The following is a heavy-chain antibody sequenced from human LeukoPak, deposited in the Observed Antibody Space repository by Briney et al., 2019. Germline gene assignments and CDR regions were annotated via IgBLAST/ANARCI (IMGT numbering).Heavy chain of an antibody. D-gene: IGHD3-10*01. Sequence: GGSLRLSCAASGFTFSSYAMSWVRQAPGKGLEWVSAISGNGGSTYYADSVKGRFTISRDNSKNTLYLQMNSLRAEDTAVYYCAKDTLRGVIIALHYWGQGTLVTVSS. CDR2: ISGNGGST. CDR3: AKDTLRGVIIALHY. CDR1: GFTFSSYA. V-gene: IGHV3-23*01. J-gene: IGHJ4*02.